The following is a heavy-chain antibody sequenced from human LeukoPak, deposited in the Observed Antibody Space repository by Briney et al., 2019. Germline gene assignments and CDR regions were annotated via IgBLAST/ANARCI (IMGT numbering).Heavy chain of an antibody. CDR2: ISYDGSNK. V-gene: IGHV3-30-3*01. J-gene: IGHJ4*02. CDR1: GFTFSSYA. D-gene: IGHD6-13*01. Sequence: GRSLRLSCAASGFTFSSYAMRWVRQAPGKGLEWVAVISYDGSNKYYADSVKGRFTISRDNSKNTLYLQMNSLRAEDTAVYYCARSDIAAAGIFDYWGQGTLVTVSS. CDR3: ARSDIAAAGIFDY.